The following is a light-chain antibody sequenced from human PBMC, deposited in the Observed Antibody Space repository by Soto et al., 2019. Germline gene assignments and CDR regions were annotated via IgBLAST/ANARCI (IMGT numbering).Light chain of an antibody. J-gene: IGLJ1*01. CDR1: SSDVGDYNY. V-gene: IGLV2-14*01. Sequence: QSALTQPASVSGSPGQSITISCTGTSSDVGDYNYVSWYQQHPGKAPRLVIFEVSNRPAEVSNRFSGSKSGNTASLTISGLQAADEADYYCSSYTSSSTLVFGTGTKVTVL. CDR3: SSYTSSSTLV. CDR2: EVS.